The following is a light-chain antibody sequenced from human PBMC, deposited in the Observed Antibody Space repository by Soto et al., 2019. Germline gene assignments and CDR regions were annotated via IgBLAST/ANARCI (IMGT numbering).Light chain of an antibody. CDR1: QSVSTK. V-gene: IGKV3-15*01. Sequence: EIVMTQSPVTLSVSPGERATLSCRASQSVSTKLAWYQHKPGQAPRLLIYGASVRAAGIPARFSGSGSGTDFTLTIGGLQSEDFAISYCQQYHNWPPYTFGQGTKLEIK. J-gene: IGKJ2*01. CDR3: QQYHNWPPYT. CDR2: GAS.